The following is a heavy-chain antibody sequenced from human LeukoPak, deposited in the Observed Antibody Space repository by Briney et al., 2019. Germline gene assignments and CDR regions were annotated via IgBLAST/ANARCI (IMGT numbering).Heavy chain of an antibody. CDR3: ARGRLLVPAAQEVFDY. Sequence: SETLSLTCAVYGGSFSGYYWSWIRQPPGKGLEWIGEINHSGSTNYNPSLKSRVTISVDTSKNQFSLKLSSVTAADTAVYYCARGRLLVPAAQEVFDYWGQGTLVTVSS. V-gene: IGHV4-34*01. CDR1: GGSFSGYY. D-gene: IGHD2-2*01. CDR2: INHSGST. J-gene: IGHJ4*02.